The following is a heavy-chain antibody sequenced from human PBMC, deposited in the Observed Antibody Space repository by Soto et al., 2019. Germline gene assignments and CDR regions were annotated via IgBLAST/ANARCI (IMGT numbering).Heavy chain of an antibody. Sequence: SETLSPTCAVSGHSFSSGLYSWGWIRQPPGKGLEWIGSIYPSGSTYYNPSLKSRATLSVDTSKNQLPLKLSSVTAADTAVYYCARYGYSYSARSFDYWGQGMRVSVSS. V-gene: IGHV4-38-2*01. CDR3: ARYGYSYSARSFDY. J-gene: IGHJ4*02. D-gene: IGHD5-18*01. CDR1: GHSFSSGLYS. CDR2: IYPSGST.